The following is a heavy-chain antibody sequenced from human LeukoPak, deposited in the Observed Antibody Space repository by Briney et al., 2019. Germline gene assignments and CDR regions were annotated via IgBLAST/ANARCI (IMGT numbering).Heavy chain of an antibody. CDR1: GFSLSNARMG. V-gene: IGHV2-26*01. J-gene: IGHJ4*02. D-gene: IGHD4-17*01. Sequence: SGPTLVNPTETLTLTCTVSGFSLSNARMGVSWIRQPPGKALEWLAHIFSNDEKSYSTSLKSRLTISKDTSKSQVVLTMTNMDPGDTATYYCVRMATVPGPADYWGQGTLVTVSS. CDR2: IFSNDEK. CDR3: VRMATVPGPADY.